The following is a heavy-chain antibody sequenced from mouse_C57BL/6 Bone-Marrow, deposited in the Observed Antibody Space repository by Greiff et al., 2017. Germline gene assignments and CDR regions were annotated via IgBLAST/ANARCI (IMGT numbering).Heavy chain of an antibody. Sequence: EVKLMESGGDLVKPGGSLKLSCAASGFTFSSYGMSWVRQTPDKRLEWVATISSGSSYTYYPDSVKGRFTISRDNAKNTLYLQMSSLKSEDTAMYYCARRTTVVADYAMDYWGQGTSVTVSS. D-gene: IGHD1-1*01. CDR3: ARRTTVVADYAMDY. CDR1: GFTFSSYG. CDR2: ISSGSSYT. J-gene: IGHJ4*01. V-gene: IGHV5-6*02.